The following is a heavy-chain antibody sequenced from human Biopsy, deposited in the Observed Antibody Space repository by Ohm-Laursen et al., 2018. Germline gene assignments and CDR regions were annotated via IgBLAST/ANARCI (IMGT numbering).Heavy chain of an antibody. Sequence: SETLSLTCPVSGGSFSGTYWSWIRQTPGKGLEWIGEINHSGSTKYNPSFESRVTISVDTSKNQFSLNLFSVTAADAARYFYARGEYYAYWSGARKLNYFDYWGQGTLVIVSS. J-gene: IGHJ4*02. CDR1: GGSFSGTY. V-gene: IGHV4-34*01. D-gene: IGHD3-3*01. CDR2: INHSGST. CDR3: ARGEYYAYWSGARKLNYFDY.